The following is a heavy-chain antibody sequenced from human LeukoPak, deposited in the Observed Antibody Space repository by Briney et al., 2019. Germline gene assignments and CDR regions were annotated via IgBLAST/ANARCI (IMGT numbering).Heavy chain of an antibody. Sequence: GGSLRLSCASSGFTFSAYHMNWVRQAPGKGLEWVSAISGSGDSTYYADSVKGRFTISRDNSKNTLYLQMNSLRAEDTAVYHCAKRPPFDYWGQGTLVTVSS. J-gene: IGHJ4*02. CDR3: AKRPPFDY. V-gene: IGHV3-23*01. CDR1: GFTFSAYH. CDR2: ISGSGDST.